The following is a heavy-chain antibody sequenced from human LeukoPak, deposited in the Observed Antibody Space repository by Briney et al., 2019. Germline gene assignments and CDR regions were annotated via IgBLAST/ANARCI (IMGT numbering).Heavy chain of an antibody. V-gene: IGHV3-21*01. D-gene: IGHD2-15*01. CDR1: GFTFSGYS. CDR3: ARDTTYCSGGYCYPYFDY. CDR2: ISSSSSYI. Sequence: KPGGSLRLSCAASGFTFSGYSMNWVRQAPGKGLEWVSSISSSSSYINYADSVKGRFTISRDNAKNSLYLQMNSLRAEDTAVYYCARDTTYCSGGYCYPYFDYWGQGTLVTVSS. J-gene: IGHJ4*02.